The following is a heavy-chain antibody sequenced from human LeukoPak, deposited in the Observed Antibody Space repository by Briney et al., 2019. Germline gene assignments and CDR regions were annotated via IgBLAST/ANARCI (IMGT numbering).Heavy chain of an antibody. CDR2: INSDGSST. Sequence: GGTLRLSCAASGFTDSNSYMNWVRQAPGKGLVWVSRINSDGSSTNYADSVKGRFTISRDNAKNTLYLQMNSLRAEDTAMFYCSRGGNHDYWGQGTLVSVSS. V-gene: IGHV3-74*01. J-gene: IGHJ4*02. CDR1: GFTDSNSY. CDR3: SRGGNHDY.